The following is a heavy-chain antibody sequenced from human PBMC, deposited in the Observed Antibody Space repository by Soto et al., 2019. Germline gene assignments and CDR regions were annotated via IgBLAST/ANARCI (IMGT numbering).Heavy chain of an antibody. CDR1: GFTFKNYG. CDR3: ARDIRSTYFDS. Sequence: PGGSLRLSCAASGFTFKNYGMHWFRQAPGKGLEWVAVIFYDESKAYYADSVKGRFTISRDNSKNTLFLQMNSLRAEDTAVYYCARDIRSTYFDSWGQGTLVTVSS. CDR2: IFYDESKA. D-gene: IGHD2-21*01. J-gene: IGHJ4*02. V-gene: IGHV3-33*01.